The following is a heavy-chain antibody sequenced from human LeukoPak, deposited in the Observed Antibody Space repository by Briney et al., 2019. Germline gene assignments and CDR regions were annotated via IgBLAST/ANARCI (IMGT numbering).Heavy chain of an antibody. V-gene: IGHV1-18*01. D-gene: IGHD2-2*03. Sequence: GASVKVSCKASGYTFTSYGISWVRQAPGQGLEWMGWISAYNGNTNYAQKLQGRVTMTTDTSTSTAYMELRSLRSDDTAVYYCARGLVDGYCSSISCYRRINYYYYYGMDVWGQGTTVTVSS. J-gene: IGHJ6*02. CDR1: GYTFTSYG. CDR3: ARGLVDGYCSSISCYRRINYYYYYGMDV. CDR2: ISAYNGNT.